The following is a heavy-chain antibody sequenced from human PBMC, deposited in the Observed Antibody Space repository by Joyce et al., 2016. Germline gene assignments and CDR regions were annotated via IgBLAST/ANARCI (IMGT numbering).Heavy chain of an antibody. CDR3: ASRVTSNAFDL. Sequence: EVQLVQSGAEVKKPGESLKISCKGSGYSFRNSWIGWVRQMHGKGLEWMGVIYLGDSDTRYRPSFQGQVTISADKSINTAYLQWSSLKASDTAMYYCASRVTSNAFDLWGQGTMVTVSS. J-gene: IGHJ3*01. CDR1: GYSFRNSW. CDR2: IYLGDSDT. D-gene: IGHD4-23*01. V-gene: IGHV5-51*01.